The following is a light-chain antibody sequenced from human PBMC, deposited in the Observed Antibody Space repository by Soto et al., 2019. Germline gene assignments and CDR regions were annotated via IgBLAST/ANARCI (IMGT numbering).Light chain of an antibody. Sequence: DIQMTQSPSTLPASVGDRVTITCRASQNINNWLAWYQQKPGKPPILLIYDASTLESGVPSRFSGSGSGTEFTLTISSLQPDDFATYYCQQSSSYPTFGQGTRLEIK. J-gene: IGKJ5*01. CDR1: QNINNW. V-gene: IGKV1-5*01. CDR2: DAS. CDR3: QQSSSYPT.